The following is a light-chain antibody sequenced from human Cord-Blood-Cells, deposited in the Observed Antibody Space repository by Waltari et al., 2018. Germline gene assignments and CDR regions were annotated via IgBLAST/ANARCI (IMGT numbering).Light chain of an antibody. Sequence: EIVLTQSPGTLSLSPGERATLSCRASQSVSSSYLAWYQQKPGQAPRLLIYGASSRATGIPDRFSGSGSGTDFTLTISRPEPEDFAVYYCQQYGSSPRRLTFGGGTKVEIK. V-gene: IGKV3-20*01. CDR1: QSVSSSY. CDR2: GAS. CDR3: QQYGSSPRRLT. J-gene: IGKJ4*01.